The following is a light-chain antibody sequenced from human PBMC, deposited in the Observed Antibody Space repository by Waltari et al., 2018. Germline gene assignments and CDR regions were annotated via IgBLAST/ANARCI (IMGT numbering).Light chain of an antibody. CDR3: QQFNGWPRT. J-gene: IGKJ1*01. CDR2: VAS. Sequence: EVVMTQSPATLSASPGGRATLSCRASRSISINLVWYQQRPGQAPRLLKYVASTSTANTPARFSGSGSGADFTLTISSLPSEDAAVYYCQQFNGWPRTFGQGTKVEVK. V-gene: IGKV3D-15*01. CDR1: RSISIN.